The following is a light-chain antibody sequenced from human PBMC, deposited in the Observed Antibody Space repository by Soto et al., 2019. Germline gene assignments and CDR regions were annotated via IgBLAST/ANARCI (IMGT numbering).Light chain of an antibody. J-gene: IGKJ2*01. CDR3: QQRSNWPHT. CDR1: QTVSSY. CDR2: DAS. V-gene: IGKV3-11*01. Sequence: EIVLTQSPATLSLSPGERATLSCRASQTVSSYLAWYQQRPGQAPRLLIYDASNSATGIPARFSGSGAGTDFTLTISSLEPEDCAVYYCQQRSNWPHTFGQGTKLEIK.